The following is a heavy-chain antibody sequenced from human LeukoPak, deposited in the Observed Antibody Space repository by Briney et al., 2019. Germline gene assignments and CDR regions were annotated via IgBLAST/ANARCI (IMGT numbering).Heavy chain of an antibody. J-gene: IGHJ4*02. CDR2: INRDGTIT. Sequence: GSLRLSCVASGFSFSDFRMPWVRQVSGKGLVWVSHINRDGTITRYADSVKGRFTISRDNAKNTMYLQMNSLRVGDTAVYYCARDYHDSNGYYSNAFDHWGQGSLLAVSS. CDR1: GFSFSDFR. CDR3: ARDYHDSNGYYSNAFDH. V-gene: IGHV3-74*01. D-gene: IGHD3-22*01.